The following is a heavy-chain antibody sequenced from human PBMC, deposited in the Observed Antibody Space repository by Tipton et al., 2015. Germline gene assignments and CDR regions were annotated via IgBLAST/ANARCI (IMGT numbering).Heavy chain of an antibody. CDR3: ASQDIVLMVYGFDY. D-gene: IGHD2-8*01. V-gene: IGHV4-39*01. CDR2: IYYSGST. Sequence: TLSLTCTVSGGSVSSDYYWGWIRQPPGKGLEWIGSIYYSGSTYYNPSLKSRVTISVDTSKNQFSLRLSSVTAADTAVYYCASQDIVLMVYGFDYWGQGTLVTVSS. CDR1: GGSVSSDYY. J-gene: IGHJ4*02.